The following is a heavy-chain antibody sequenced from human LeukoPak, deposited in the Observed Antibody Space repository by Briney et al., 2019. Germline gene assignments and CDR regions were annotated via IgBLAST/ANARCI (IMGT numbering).Heavy chain of an antibody. V-gene: IGHV4-59*08. CDR2: IHYRENT. CDR3: ARPGVGSGRYGAFDI. J-gene: IGHJ3*02. CDR1: GGSISSYY. Sequence: SETLSLTCTVSGGSISSYYWSWIRQPPGKGLEWIGYIHYRENTNYNPSLKSRVAISVDTSKNQFSLKLTSVTATDTAVYYCARPGVGSGRYGAFDIWGQGTMVIVSS. D-gene: IGHD5-18*01.